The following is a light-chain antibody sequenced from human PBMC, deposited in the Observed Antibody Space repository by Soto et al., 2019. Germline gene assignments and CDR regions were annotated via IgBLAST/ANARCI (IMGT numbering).Light chain of an antibody. V-gene: IGKV3-15*01. CDR2: GAS. CDR1: QSVSSS. Sequence: EIVMTQSPATLSVSPGERATLSCRAGQSVSSSLAWYQQKPGQAPRLLIYGASTGATGIPARFSGSGSGTGFPLTIRSLQSEDFAVYYCQQYNAWPLTFGGGTKVEIK. CDR3: QQYNAWPLT. J-gene: IGKJ4*01.